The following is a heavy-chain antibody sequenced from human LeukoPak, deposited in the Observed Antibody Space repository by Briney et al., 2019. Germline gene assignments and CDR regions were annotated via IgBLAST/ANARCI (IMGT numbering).Heavy chain of an antibody. V-gene: IGHV3-13*01. D-gene: IGHD3-10*01. CDR3: ARGEFYGSGSYLFDY. CDR1: GFTFRNYD. J-gene: IGHJ4*02. CDR2: IVIGGDT. Sequence: GGSLRLSCGASGFTFRNYDMHWVRQAAGKGLEWVSTIVIGGDTYYPGSVKGRFTIPRENAKNSLYLQMNSLRAGDTAVYYCARGEFYGSGSYLFDYWGQGTLVTVSS.